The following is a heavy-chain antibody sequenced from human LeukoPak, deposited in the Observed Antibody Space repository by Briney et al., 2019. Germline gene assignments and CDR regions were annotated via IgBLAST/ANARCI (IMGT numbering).Heavy chain of an antibody. D-gene: IGHD6-13*01. CDR1: GGSISSYY. J-gene: IGHJ6*02. V-gene: IGHV4-59*08. CDR2: IYYSGST. Sequence: SETLSLTCTVSGGSISSYYWSWIRQPPGKGLEWIGYIYYSGSTNYNPSLKSRVTISVDTSKNQFSLKLSSVTAADTAVYYCARQGGSWGYYYYYYGMDVWGLGTTVTVSS. CDR3: ARQGGSWGYYYYYYGMDV.